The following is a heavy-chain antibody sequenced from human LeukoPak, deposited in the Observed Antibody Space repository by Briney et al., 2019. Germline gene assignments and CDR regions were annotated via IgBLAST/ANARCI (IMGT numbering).Heavy chain of an antibody. Sequence: PWGSLRLSCAASGFTLSSYAMSWVRQAPGKGLEWVSAISGSGGSTYYADSVKGRFTISRDNSKNTLYLQMNSLRAEDTAVYYCAKSGLRLGELSSRPYFDYWGQGTLVTVSS. D-gene: IGHD3-16*02. CDR3: AKSGLRLGELSSRPYFDY. CDR2: ISGSGGST. J-gene: IGHJ4*02. CDR1: GFTLSSYA. V-gene: IGHV3-23*01.